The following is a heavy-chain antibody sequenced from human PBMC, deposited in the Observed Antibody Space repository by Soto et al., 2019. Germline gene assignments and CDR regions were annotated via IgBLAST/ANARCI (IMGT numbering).Heavy chain of an antibody. CDR2: ISGDGGRT. Sequence: EVQLVESGGGLVQPGGSLRLSCAASGFIFSDYYMHWVRQGPGKGLVWVSCISGDGGRTYYADSAKGRFTISRDNAKSTLYLQMSSLRGDDTAVYYCVRDFMTMSGINWGQGTLVAVSS. CDR3: VRDFMTMSGIN. J-gene: IGHJ4*02. CDR1: GFIFSDYY. D-gene: IGHD1-20*01. V-gene: IGHV3-74*01.